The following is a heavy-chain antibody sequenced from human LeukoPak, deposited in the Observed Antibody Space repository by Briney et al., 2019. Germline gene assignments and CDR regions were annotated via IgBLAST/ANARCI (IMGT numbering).Heavy chain of an antibody. Sequence: TGGSLRLSCAASGFTFSSYAMSWVRQAPGKGLEWVSAISGSGGSTYYADSVKGRFTISRDNSKNTLYLQMNSLRAEDTAVYYCAKRTLLWFGEPHWGQGTLVTVSS. V-gene: IGHV3-23*01. CDR2: ISGSGGST. CDR3: AKRTLLWFGEPH. D-gene: IGHD3-10*01. J-gene: IGHJ4*02. CDR1: GFTFSSYA.